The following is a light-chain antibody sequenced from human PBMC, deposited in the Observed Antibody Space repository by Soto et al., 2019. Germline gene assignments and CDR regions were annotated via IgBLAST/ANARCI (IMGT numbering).Light chain of an antibody. CDR2: STT. J-gene: IGLJ2*01. CDR1: TGAVTSGYY. V-gene: IGLV7-43*01. Sequence: QAVVTQDPSLTVSPGGTVTLTCASSTGAVTSGYYPNWFQQKPGQPPRALIYSTTYKHSWTPARFSGSLLGGKAALTLSGVKPEDEADYYCLLFYGDGVVFGGGTKLTVL. CDR3: LLFYGDGVV.